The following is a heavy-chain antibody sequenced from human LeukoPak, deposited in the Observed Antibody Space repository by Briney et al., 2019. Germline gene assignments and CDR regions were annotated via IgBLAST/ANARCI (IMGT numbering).Heavy chain of an antibody. D-gene: IGHD2-2*01. CDR2: INPNSGGT. CDR1: GSTFTGYY. Sequence: ASVKVSCTSSGSTFTGYYTHWMRQAPGQGLEWMGWINPNSGGTNYAQKFQGRVTMTRDTSISTAYMELSRLRSDDTAVYDCASLADIVIVPAAMGGYYYGMDVWGQGTTVTVSS. CDR3: ASLADIVIVPAAMGGYYYGMDV. V-gene: IGHV1-2*02. J-gene: IGHJ6*02.